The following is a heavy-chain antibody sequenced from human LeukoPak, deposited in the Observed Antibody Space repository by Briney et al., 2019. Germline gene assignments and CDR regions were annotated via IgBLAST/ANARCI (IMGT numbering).Heavy chain of an antibody. CDR3: TRGRSEYSSSRYYFDY. CDR1: GFTFSSYA. CDR2: ISYDGSNK. D-gene: IGHD6-13*01. Sequence: PGRSLRLSCAASGFTFSSYAMHWVRQAPGKGLEWVAVISYDGSNKYYTDSVKGRFTISRDNSKNTLYLQMNSLRAEDTAVYYCTRGRSEYSSSRYYFDYWGQGTLVTVSS. V-gene: IGHV3-30-3*01. J-gene: IGHJ4*02.